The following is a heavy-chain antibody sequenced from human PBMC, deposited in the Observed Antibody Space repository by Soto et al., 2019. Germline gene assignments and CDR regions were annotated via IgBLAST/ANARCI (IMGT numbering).Heavy chain of an antibody. J-gene: IGHJ4*02. CDR2: IAYDGSNA. Sequence: GGSLRLSCAASGFTFINHAMHWVRQAPGKGLECLAVIAYDGSNAFYRDSVKGRFTISRDNSKNTLYLHMNSLRSEDTAVYYCTTDLLLHLAXWGQGTLVTVSS. D-gene: IGHD3-3*01. CDR3: TTDLLLHLAX. V-gene: IGHV3-30-3*01. CDR1: GFTFINHA.